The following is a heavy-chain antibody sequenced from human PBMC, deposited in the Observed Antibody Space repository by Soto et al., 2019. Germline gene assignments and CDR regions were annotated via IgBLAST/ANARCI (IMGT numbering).Heavy chain of an antibody. D-gene: IGHD5-18*01. J-gene: IGHJ4*02. Sequence: HPGGSLRLSCAASGSTVTSNYMSWVRQAPGKGLEWVSIFYSGGSSNYADSVKGRFTVSRDNSKNTLYLQINSLRAEDTAVYYCTYSESGYSYGLRIWGQGTLVTVSS. CDR3: TYSESGYSYGLRI. CDR2: FYSGGSS. CDR1: GSTVTSNY. V-gene: IGHV3-53*01.